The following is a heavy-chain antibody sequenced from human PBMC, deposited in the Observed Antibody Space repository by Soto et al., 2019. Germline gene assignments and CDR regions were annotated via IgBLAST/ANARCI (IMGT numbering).Heavy chain of an antibody. D-gene: IGHD5-18*01. CDR3: ARPDALWLREDDAFDI. CDR2: ISGSGGST. J-gene: IGHJ3*02. Sequence: GGSLRLSCAASGFTFSSYAMSWVRQAPGKGLEWVSAISGSGGSTSYADSVKGRFTISRDNSKNTLYLQMNSLRAEDTAVYYCARPDALWLREDDAFDIWGQGTMVTVSS. V-gene: IGHV3-23*01. CDR1: GFTFSSYA.